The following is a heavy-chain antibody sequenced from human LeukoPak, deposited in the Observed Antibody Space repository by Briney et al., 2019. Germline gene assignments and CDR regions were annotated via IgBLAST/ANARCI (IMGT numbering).Heavy chain of an antibody. D-gene: IGHD1-26*01. CDR3: ARVRYSGSYYFDY. CDR1: GGSISSGGYY. V-gene: IGHV4-31*03. CDR2: IYYSGST. Sequence: SQTLSLTCTVSGGSISSGGYYWSWIRQHPGKGLEWIGYIYYSGSTYYNPSLKSRVTISVDTSKNQFSLKLSSVTAADTAVYYCARVRYSGSYYFDYWGQGTLVTVSS. J-gene: IGHJ4*02.